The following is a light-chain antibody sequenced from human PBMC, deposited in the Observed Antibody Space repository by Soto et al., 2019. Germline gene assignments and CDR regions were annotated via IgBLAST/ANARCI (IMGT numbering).Light chain of an antibody. CDR3: ETWDSNTTLYV. V-gene: IGLV4-60*03. CDR2: LEGSGSY. J-gene: IGLJ1*01. CDR1: SGHSSYI. Sequence: QSVLTQSSSASASLGSSVKLTCTLSSGHSSYIIAWHQQQPGKAPRYLMKLEGSGSYNKGSGVPDRFSGSSSGADRYLTISNLQSEDEADYYCETWDSNTTLYVFGTGTKVTVL.